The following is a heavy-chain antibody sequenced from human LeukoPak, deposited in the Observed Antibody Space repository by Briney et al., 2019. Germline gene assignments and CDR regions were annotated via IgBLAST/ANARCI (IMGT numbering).Heavy chain of an antibody. D-gene: IGHD6-19*01. J-gene: IGHJ6*03. V-gene: IGHV3-21*01. CDR2: ISTSGSYI. CDR3: ARDKAVAESGRYYYYYMDV. CDR1: GFTFSSYA. Sequence: GGSLRLSCAASGFTFSSYAMSWVRQAPGKGLEWVSSISTSGSYIHYADSVKGRFTISRDNAKNSLYLQMNSLRAEDTAVYYCARDKAVAESGRYYYYYMDVWGKGTTVTVSS.